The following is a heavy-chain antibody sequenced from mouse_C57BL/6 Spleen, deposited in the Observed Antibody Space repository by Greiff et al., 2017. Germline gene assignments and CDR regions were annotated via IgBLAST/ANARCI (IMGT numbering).Heavy chain of an antibody. V-gene: IGHV1-22*01. CDR2: INPNNGGT. CDR3: ARGGAYGYDWFAY. J-gene: IGHJ3*01. D-gene: IGHD2-2*01. CDR1: GYTFTDYN. Sequence: EVQLQQSGPELVKPGASVKMSCKASGYTFTDYNMPWVKQSHGKSLEWIGYINPNNGGTSYNQKFKGKATLTVNKSSSTAYMGLRRLTSEDSAVYYGARGGAYGYDWFAYWGQGTLVTVSA.